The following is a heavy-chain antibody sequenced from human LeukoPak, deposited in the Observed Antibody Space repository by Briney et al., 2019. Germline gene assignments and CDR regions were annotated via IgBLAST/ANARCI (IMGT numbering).Heavy chain of an antibody. CDR2: ISYDGSNK. CDR1: GFTFSSYA. Sequence: GGSLRLSCAASGFTFSSYAMHWVRQAPGKGLEWVAVISYDGSNKYYADSVKGRFTISRDNSKNTLYLQMNSLRAEDTAVYYCAKDLQYFDWLLAFDYWGQGTLVTVSS. D-gene: IGHD3-9*01. J-gene: IGHJ4*02. CDR3: AKDLQYFDWLLAFDY. V-gene: IGHV3-30*04.